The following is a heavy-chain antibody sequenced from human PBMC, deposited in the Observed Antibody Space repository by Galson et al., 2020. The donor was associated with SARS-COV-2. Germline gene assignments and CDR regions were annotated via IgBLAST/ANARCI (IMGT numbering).Heavy chain of an antibody. CDR2: IYSGCST. CDR1: GFTVSSNY. J-gene: IGHJ6*02. CDR3: ARGDSADYYYGMDV. V-gene: IGHV3-53*01. D-gene: IGHD3-10*01. Sequence: GGSLRLSCAASGFTVSSNYMSWVRQAPGKGLELVSVIYSGCSTYYADSVKGRFTISRDNSKNTLYLQMNSLRAEDTAVYYCARGDSADYYYGMDVWGQGTTVTVSS.